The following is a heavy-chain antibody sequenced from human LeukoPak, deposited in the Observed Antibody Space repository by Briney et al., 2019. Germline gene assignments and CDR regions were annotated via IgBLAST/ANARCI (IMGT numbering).Heavy chain of an antibody. Sequence: PGGSLRLSCAASGFTFNTYGMHWVRQLPGKGLEWVAFMRYGESDTHYTDSVKGRFTISRDNSKNTLFLQMNSLRPEDTAIYYCAEDWSTDWSNWFDPWGQGTLVTVSS. J-gene: IGHJ5*02. CDR3: AEDWSTDWSNWFDP. V-gene: IGHV3-30*02. CDR1: GFTFNTYG. CDR2: MRYGESDT. D-gene: IGHD3-3*01.